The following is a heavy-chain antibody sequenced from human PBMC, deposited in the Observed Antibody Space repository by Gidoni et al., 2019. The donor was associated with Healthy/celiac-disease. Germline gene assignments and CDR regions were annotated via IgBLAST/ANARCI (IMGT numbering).Heavy chain of an antibody. D-gene: IGHD2-2*01. J-gene: IGHJ4*02. CDR3: AKTNTVVVPAPGY. CDR2: ISGSGGST. Sequence: EVLLLESGGALVQPGGSLRLSFAASGFPFSSYAMSWVRQAPGKGLEWVSAISGSGGSTYYADSVKGRFTISRDNSKNTLYLQMNSLRAEDTAVYYCAKTNTVVVPAPGYWGQGTLVTVSS. V-gene: IGHV3-23*01. CDR1: GFPFSSYA.